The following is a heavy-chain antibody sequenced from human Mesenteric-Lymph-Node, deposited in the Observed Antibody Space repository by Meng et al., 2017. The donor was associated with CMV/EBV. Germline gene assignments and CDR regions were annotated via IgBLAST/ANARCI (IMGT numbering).Heavy chain of an antibody. J-gene: IGHJ3*02. CDR3: AAYTNDALDI. Sequence: GESLKISCAASGFTLTGYAMSWVRQAPGKGLEWVANINEDGEKIYYVDSVKGRFTISRDNAKNSLCLQMYSLRAEDTAVYYCAAYTNDALDIWGQGTMVTVSS. CDR2: INEDGEKI. D-gene: IGHD2-21*01. V-gene: IGHV3-7*01. CDR1: GFTLTGYA.